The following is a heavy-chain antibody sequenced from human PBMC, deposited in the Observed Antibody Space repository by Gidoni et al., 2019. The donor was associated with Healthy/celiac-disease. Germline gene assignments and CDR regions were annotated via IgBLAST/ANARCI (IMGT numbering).Heavy chain of an antibody. CDR1: GFTVRSNY. Sequence: EVQLVETGGGLIQPGGSLRLSCAASGFTVRSNYMSWVRQAPGKGLEWVSVIYSGGSTYYADSVKGRFTISRDNSKNTLYLQMNSLRAEDTAVYYCARGDDYVWGSYRFGAFDIWGQGTMVTVSS. J-gene: IGHJ3*02. CDR3: ARGDDYVWGSYRFGAFDI. V-gene: IGHV3-53*02. D-gene: IGHD3-16*02. CDR2: IYSGGST.